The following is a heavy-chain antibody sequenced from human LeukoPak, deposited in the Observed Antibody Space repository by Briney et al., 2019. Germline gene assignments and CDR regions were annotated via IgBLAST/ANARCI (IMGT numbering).Heavy chain of an antibody. CDR3: AREPSGSGGYDY. CDR2: ISPNSGGT. J-gene: IGHJ4*02. Sequence: GASEKVSCEASGFTFSGYYMHWVRQAPVQGLEWMAWISPNSGGTNYVQKFQGRVTVTRDTSISTDYMEISGLTSDDTALYYCAREPSGSGGYDYWGQGTLVTVSS. CDR1: GFTFSGYY. V-gene: IGHV1-2*02. D-gene: IGHD3-10*01.